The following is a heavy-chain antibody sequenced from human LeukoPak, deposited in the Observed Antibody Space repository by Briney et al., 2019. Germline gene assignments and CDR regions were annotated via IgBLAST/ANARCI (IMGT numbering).Heavy chain of an antibody. J-gene: IGHJ4*02. CDR2: IIGSGRTT. V-gene: IGHV3-23*01. CDR3: AKGGHYDSSGYSTTTTYFDY. Sequence: GGSLRLSCAASGFVFRSFAMSWVRQAPGKGLEWVSRIIGSGRTTFYADSVKGRFTISRDNSKNTLYLQMNSLRAEDTAVYYCAKGGHYDSSGYSTTTTYFDYWGQGTLVTVSS. D-gene: IGHD3-22*01. CDR1: GFVFRSFA.